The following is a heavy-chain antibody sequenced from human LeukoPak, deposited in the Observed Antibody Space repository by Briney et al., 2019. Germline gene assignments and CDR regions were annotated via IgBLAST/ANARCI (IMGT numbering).Heavy chain of an antibody. CDR3: ARLPKFATYYYYYGMDV. Sequence: PSETLSLTCTVSGGSISSYYWSWIRQPPGKGLEWIGYIYYSGSTNYNPSLKSRVTIPVDASKNQFSLKLSSVTAADTAVYYCARLPKFATYYYYYGMDVWGQGTTVTVSS. J-gene: IGHJ6*02. V-gene: IGHV4-59*08. CDR2: IYYSGST. CDR1: GGSISSYY.